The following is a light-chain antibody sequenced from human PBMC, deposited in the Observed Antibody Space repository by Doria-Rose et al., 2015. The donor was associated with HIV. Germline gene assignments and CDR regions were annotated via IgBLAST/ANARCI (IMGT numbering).Light chain of an antibody. Sequence: QSPETLSVSPGESATLSCRASQSVSTDLAWYQHKPGQAPRLLIWGASTRATGIPARFSGSGSGTEFTLTISSLQSEDFAIYFCHQYNNWPTFG. CDR3: HQYNNWPT. CDR1: QSVSTD. J-gene: IGKJ5*01. CDR2: GAS. V-gene: IGKV3-15*01.